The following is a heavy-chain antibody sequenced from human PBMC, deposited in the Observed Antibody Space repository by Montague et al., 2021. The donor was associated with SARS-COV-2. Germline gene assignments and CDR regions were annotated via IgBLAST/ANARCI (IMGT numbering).Heavy chain of an antibody. CDR2: INHRGTT. J-gene: IGHJ6*02. Sequence: SETLSLTCAVYGGSFSVSGYYWSWIRQPQGKGLEWIGEINHRGTTTYNPSLNSRVTMSVDTSKNQFSLNLSSVSAADTAVYYCARISRGRSGWGWYYYNGMDVWGQGTTVTVSS. V-gene: IGHV4-34*01. CDR3: ARISRGRSGWGWYYYNGMDV. D-gene: IGHD6-19*01. CDR1: GGSFSVSGYY.